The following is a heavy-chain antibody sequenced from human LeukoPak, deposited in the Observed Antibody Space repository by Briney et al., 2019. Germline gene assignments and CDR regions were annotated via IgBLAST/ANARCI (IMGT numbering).Heavy chain of an antibody. V-gene: IGHV4-30-2*01. CDR2: IYHYGST. Sequence: TLSLTCGVSGGSISRGGYSWSWIRQPPGKGLEWIGYIYHYGSTYYNPSLKSRVTISVDRSKNQFSLKLSSVTAADTAVYYCARTTCDSTSCYTPTYNWFDPWGQGTLVTVSS. CDR3: ARTTCDSTSCYTPTYNWFDP. CDR1: GGSISRGGYS. D-gene: IGHD2-2*02. J-gene: IGHJ5*02.